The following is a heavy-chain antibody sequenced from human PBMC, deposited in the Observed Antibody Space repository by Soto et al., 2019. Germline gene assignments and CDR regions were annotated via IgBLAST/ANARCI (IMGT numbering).Heavy chain of an antibody. Sequence: SETLSLTCTVSGGSISSGGYYWSWIRQHPGKGLEWIGYIYYSGSTYYNPSLKSRVTISVDTSKNQFSLKLSSVTAADTAVYYCAREGWYYYDSSGYYPMSHDAFDIWGQGTMGTVSS. CDR3: AREGWYYYDSSGYYPMSHDAFDI. CDR1: GGSISSGGYY. D-gene: IGHD3-22*01. V-gene: IGHV4-31*03. CDR2: IYYSGST. J-gene: IGHJ3*02.